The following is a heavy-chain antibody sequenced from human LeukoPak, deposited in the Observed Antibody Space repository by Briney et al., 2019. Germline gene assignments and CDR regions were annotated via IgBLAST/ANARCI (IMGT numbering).Heavy chain of an antibody. J-gene: IGHJ6*04. CDR3: ARMTTALRSDV. Sequence: YPSETLSLTCTVSGGSINSYYWSWIRQPPGKGLEYIGYIYYSGSTNYNPSLKSRVTISVDTSKNQFSLKLSSVTAADTALYYCARMTTALRSDVWGKGTTVTVSS. V-gene: IGHV4-59*01. CDR2: IYYSGST. CDR1: GGSINSYY. D-gene: IGHD4-11*01.